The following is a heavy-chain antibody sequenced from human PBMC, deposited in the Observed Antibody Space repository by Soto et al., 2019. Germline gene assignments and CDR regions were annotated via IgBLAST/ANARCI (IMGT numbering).Heavy chain of an antibody. J-gene: IGHJ6*02. V-gene: IGHV1-3*01. D-gene: IGHD2-15*01. CDR2: INAGNGNT. CDR1: GYTFTSYA. CDR3: ARVGFLLRRYGMDV. Sequence: ASVKVSCKASGYTFTSYAMHWVRQAPGQRLEWMGWINAGNGNTKYSQKFQGRVTITRDTSASTAYMELSSLRSEDTAVYYCARVGFLLRRYGMDVWGQGTTVTVSS.